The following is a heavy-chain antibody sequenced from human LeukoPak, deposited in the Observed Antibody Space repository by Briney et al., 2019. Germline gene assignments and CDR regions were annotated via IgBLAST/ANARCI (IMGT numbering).Heavy chain of an antibody. V-gene: IGHV1-24*01. CDR1: GSSLSELS. J-gene: IGHJ4*02. CDR3: AAGRPYSLLDY. D-gene: IGHD5-18*01. Sequence: ASVKVSCTVSGSSLSELSLYWVRQAPGKGLEWMGGFDVIDSETFYAQKFQGRVTMTEHSSTDTAYMELRSLTSDDTALYYCAAGRPYSLLDYWGQGTLVTVSS. CDR2: FDVIDSET.